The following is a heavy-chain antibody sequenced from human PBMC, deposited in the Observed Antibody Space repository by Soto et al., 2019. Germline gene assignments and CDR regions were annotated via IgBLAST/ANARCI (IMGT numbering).Heavy chain of an antibody. CDR2: IYSGGST. Sequence: EVQLVESGGGLVQPGGSLRLSCAASGFTVSTKYMSWVRQAPGKGLEWVSVIYSGGSTFYADSVRGRFTISRDNSKNTVNLQMNSLGAEDAAVYDCARDPWAADYWGQGTLVTVSS. V-gene: IGHV3-66*01. CDR1: GFTVSTKY. D-gene: IGHD3-16*01. J-gene: IGHJ4*02. CDR3: ARDPWAADY.